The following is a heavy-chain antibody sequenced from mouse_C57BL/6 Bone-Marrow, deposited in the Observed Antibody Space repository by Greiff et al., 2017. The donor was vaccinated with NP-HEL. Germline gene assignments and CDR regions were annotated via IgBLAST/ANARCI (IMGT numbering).Heavy chain of an antibody. CDR3: AREGDYYGRYYFDY. D-gene: IGHD1-1*01. V-gene: IGHV3-6*01. Sequence: EVKLQESGPGLVKPSQSLSLTCSVTGYSITSGYYWNWIRQFPGNKLEWMGYISYDGSNNYNPSLKNRISITRDTSKNQFFLKLNSVTTEDTATYYCAREGDYYGRYYFDYWGQGTTLTVSS. CDR1: GYSITSGYY. J-gene: IGHJ2*01. CDR2: ISYDGSN.